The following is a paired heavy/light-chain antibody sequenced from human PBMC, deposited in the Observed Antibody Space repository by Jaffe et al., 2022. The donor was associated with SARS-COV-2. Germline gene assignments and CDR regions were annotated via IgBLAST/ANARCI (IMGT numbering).Light chain of an antibody. Sequence: QSVLTQPPSVSGTPGQRVTISSSGSNSNIGSNTVNWYQHLPGTAPKLLIYNNNQRPSGVPDRFSGSKSGTSASLAISGLQSEDEADYYCATWDDSLSGWVFGGGTKLTVL. CDR2: NNN. V-gene: IGLV1-44*01. CDR1: NSNIGSNT. CDR3: ATWDDSLSGWV. J-gene: IGLJ3*02.
Heavy chain of an antibody. D-gene: IGHD3-22*01. V-gene: IGHV4-39*02. CDR2: IYYSGST. Sequence: QLQLQESGPGLVKPSETLSLTCTVSGDSISSSSYYWGWIRQPPGKGLEWIGSIYYSGSTYYNPSLKSRVTISVDTSKNQLSLRLNSVTAADTAVYYCARDKKYYYDRSNYPIDYWGQGTLVTVSS. CDR1: GDSISSSSYY. J-gene: IGHJ4*02. CDR3: ARDKKYYYDRSNYPIDY.